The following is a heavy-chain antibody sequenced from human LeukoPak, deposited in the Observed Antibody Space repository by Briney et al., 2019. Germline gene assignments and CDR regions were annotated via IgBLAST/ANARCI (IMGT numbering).Heavy chain of an antibody. V-gene: IGHV3-9*01. CDR1: GFTFDEYA. CDR2: ISWNSGTI. CDR3: AKTNRRTFDY. Sequence: GGSLRLSCEASGFTFDEYAMHWVRQAPGKGLEWVSGISWNSGTIGYADSVKGRFTISRDNAKNSLYLQMNSLREEDTALYYCAKTNRRTFDYWGQGTLVTVSS. D-gene: IGHD3-16*02. J-gene: IGHJ4*02.